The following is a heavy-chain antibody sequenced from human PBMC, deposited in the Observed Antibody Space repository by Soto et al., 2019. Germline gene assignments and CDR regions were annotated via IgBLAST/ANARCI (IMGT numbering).Heavy chain of an antibody. CDR2: ISSSGSTI. CDR1: GLTFSPYA. D-gene: IGHD3-3*01. Sequence: PGGPLRRSCAASGLTFSPYAMNWVRQAPAQGMEWVSYISSSGSTIYYADSVKGRFTISRDNAKNSLYLQMNSLRAEDTAVYYCARTTTRTVLRFLEWPYDMDVWGQGTTVTVSS. CDR3: ARTTTRTVLRFLEWPYDMDV. V-gene: IGHV3-48*03. J-gene: IGHJ6*02.